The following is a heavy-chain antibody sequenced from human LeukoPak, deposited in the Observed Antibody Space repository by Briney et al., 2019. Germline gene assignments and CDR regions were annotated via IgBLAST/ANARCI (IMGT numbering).Heavy chain of an antibody. CDR2: ISGSGGII. D-gene: IGHD5-24*01. J-gene: IGHJ5*02. CDR3: AKGALEMAT. CDR1: GFTFSSYA. Sequence: GGSLRLSCAASGFTFSSYAMSWVRQAPGKGLEGVSGISGSGGIINYADSVKGRFTISRDNSKNTLYLQMNSLRAEDTAVYYCAKGALEMATWGQGTLVTVSS. V-gene: IGHV3-23*01.